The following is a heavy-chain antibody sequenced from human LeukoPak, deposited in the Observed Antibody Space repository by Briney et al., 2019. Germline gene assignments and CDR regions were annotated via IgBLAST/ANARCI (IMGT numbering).Heavy chain of an antibody. CDR3: AKVLSGYEFPGYDY. J-gene: IGHJ4*02. V-gene: IGHV3-23*01. D-gene: IGHD5-12*01. CDR1: GFTFSSYA. CDR2: ISGSGGST. Sequence: GGSLRLSCAASGFTFSSYAMSWVRQAPGKGLEWVSAISGSGGSTYYADSVKSRFTISRDNSKNTLYLQMNSLRAEDTAVYYCAKVLSGYEFPGYDYWGQGTLVTVSS.